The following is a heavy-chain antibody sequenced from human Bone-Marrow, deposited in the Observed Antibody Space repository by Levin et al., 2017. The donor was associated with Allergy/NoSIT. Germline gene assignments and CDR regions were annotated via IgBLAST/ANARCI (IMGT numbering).Heavy chain of an antibody. Sequence: KVSCQGSGYSFDNYWVGWVRQMPGKGLEWVGIILPDDSETRYRPSFRGQVTLSVDRSIKTAYLEWTSLKASDTAIYYCARLGTADVVVVPAYYWGQGTQVTVSS. J-gene: IGHJ4*02. CDR1: GYSFDNYW. CDR2: ILPDDSET. CDR3: ARLGTADVVVVPAYY. D-gene: IGHD2-15*01. V-gene: IGHV5-51*01.